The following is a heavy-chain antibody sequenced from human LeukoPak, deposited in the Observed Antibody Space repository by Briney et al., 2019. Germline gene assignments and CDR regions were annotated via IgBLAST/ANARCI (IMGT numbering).Heavy chain of an antibody. V-gene: IGHV3-23*01. CDR1: GFTFSSYA. CDR2: ISGSGGST. Sequence: PGGSLRLSCAASGFTFSSYAMSWVRQAPGKGLEWVSGISGSGGSTYYADSVKGRFTISRDNSKNILYLQMNSLRAEDTAVYYCAKDDSSGYYPYYGMDVWGQGTTVTASS. CDR3: AKDDSSGYYPYYGMDV. J-gene: IGHJ6*02. D-gene: IGHD3-22*01.